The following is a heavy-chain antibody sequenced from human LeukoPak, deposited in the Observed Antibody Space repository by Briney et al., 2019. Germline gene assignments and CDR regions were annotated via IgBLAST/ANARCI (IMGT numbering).Heavy chain of an antibody. D-gene: IGHD3-22*01. V-gene: IGHV3-49*04. CDR3: VCQDHYDTLENFDC. J-gene: IGHJ4*02. Sequence: PGGSLRLSCTASGFTLNNGDITWVRQAPGKGPEWLGFIRSNAYGGTTFYAASVQGKFTISRDDSQGIAYLQLNSVSSEDTAVYYCVCQDHYDTLENFDCWGQGTLVTVPS. CDR1: GFTLNNGD. CDR2: IRSNAYGGTT.